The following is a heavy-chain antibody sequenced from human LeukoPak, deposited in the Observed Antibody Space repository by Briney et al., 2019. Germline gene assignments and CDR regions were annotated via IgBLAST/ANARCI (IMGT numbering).Heavy chain of an antibody. CDR2: IIPIFGTA. J-gene: IGHJ4*02. V-gene: IGHV1-69*01. CDR1: GGTFSSYA. D-gene: IGHD2-2*01. CDR3: AGGYCSSTSCSEPMGFDY. Sequence: SVKVSCKASGGTFSSYAISWVRQAPGQGLEWMGGIIPIFGTANYAQKFQGRVTITADESTSTAYMELSSLRSEDTAVYYCAGGYCSSTSCSEPMGFDYWGQGTLVTVSS.